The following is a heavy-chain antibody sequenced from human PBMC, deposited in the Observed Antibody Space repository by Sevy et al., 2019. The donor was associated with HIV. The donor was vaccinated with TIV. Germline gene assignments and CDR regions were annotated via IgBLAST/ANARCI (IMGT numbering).Heavy chain of an antibody. D-gene: IGHD6-13*01. CDR1: GGSVSRSSYY. J-gene: IGHJ4*02. CDR2: IYYSGLT. V-gene: IGHV4-39*01. CDR3: ASAAARDVSIYLH. Sequence: SETLSLTCTLSGGSVSRSSYYWGWIRQPPGKGLEWIGSIYYSGLTYYNPSLKSRVTISVDTSKNQFSLKLSSVTATDTAVYYCASAAARDVSIYLHWGQGTLVTVSS.